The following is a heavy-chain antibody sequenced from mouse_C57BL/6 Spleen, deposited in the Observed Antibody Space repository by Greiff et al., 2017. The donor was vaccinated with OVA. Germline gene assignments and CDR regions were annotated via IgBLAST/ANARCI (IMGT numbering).Heavy chain of an antibody. CDR1: GYSITSGYY. CDR3: ARDWDGALFDY. Sequence: ESGPGLVKPSQSLSLTCSVTGYSITSGYYWNWIRQFPGNKLEWMGYISYDGSNNYNPSLKNRISITRDTSKNQFFLKLNSVTTEDTATYYCARDWDGALFDYWGQGTTLTVSS. D-gene: IGHD4-1*01. V-gene: IGHV3-6*01. J-gene: IGHJ2*01. CDR2: ISYDGSN.